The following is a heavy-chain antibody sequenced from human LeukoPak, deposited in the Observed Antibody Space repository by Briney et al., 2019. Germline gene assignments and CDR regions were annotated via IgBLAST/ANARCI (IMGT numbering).Heavy chain of an antibody. Sequence: ASVKVSCKASGYTFTGYYMHWVRQAPGQGLEWMGWINPNSGGTNYAQKFQGWVTMTRDTSISTAYMELSRLRSDDTAVYYCARASSRGYYDILTGSNWFDPWGQGTLVTVSS. CDR3: ARASSRGYYDILTGSNWFDP. J-gene: IGHJ5*02. D-gene: IGHD3-9*01. V-gene: IGHV1-2*04. CDR2: INPNSGGT. CDR1: GYTFTGYY.